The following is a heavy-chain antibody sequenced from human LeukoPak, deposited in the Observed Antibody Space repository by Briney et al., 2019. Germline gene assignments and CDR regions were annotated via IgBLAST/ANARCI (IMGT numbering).Heavy chain of an antibody. CDR3: ASEMLYSLDAFDI. CDR1: GYTFSGYY. V-gene: IGHV1-2*02. Sequence: PGGSLRLSCAASGYTFSGYYMHWVRQAPGQGLEWMGWINPNSGGTNYAQKFQGRVTMTRDTSISTAYMELSRLRSDDTAVYYCASEMLYSLDAFDIWGQGTMVTVSS. J-gene: IGHJ3*02. CDR2: INPNSGGT. D-gene: IGHD5-18*01.